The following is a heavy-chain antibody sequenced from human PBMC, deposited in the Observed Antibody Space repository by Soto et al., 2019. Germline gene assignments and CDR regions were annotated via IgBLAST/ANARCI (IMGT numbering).Heavy chain of an antibody. CDR2: IKSKTDGGTT. V-gene: IGHV3-15*07. J-gene: IGHJ6*02. CDR3: TTALLWFGELETDYYYYGMDV. CDR1: GFTFSNAW. Sequence: GGSLRLSCAASGFTFSNAWMNWVRQAPGKGLEWVGRIKSKTDGGTTDYAAPVKGRFTISRDDSKNTLYLQMNSLKTEDTAVYYCTTALLWFGELETDYYYYGMDVWGQGTTVTVSS. D-gene: IGHD3-10*01.